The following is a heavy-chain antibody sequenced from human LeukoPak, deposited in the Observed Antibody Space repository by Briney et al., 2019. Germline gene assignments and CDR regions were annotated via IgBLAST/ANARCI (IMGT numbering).Heavy chain of an antibody. CDR2: ISGSGGST. J-gene: IGHJ5*02. V-gene: IGHV3-23*01. Sequence: GGSLRLSCAASGFTFSSYAMSWVRQAPGKGLEWGSAISGSGGSTYYADSVKDRFTTSRDNSKNTLYLQMNSLRAEDTAVYYCAKDAITMVRGVPNPNWFDPWGQGTLVTVSS. D-gene: IGHD3-10*01. CDR3: AKDAITMVRGVPNPNWFDP. CDR1: GFTFSSYA.